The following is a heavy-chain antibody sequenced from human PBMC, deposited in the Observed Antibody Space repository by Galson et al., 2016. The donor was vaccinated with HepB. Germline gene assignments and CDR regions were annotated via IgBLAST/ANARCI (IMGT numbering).Heavy chain of an antibody. CDR2: INHSGST. CDR3: ARQVGRGSWAFDI. J-gene: IGHJ3*02. Sequence: SETLSLTCAVYGGSFRGFYWSWIRQPPGKGLEWIGEINHSGSTNYNPSLKSRVTISLDTSKKQFSLKLSSVTAADTAVYYCARQVGRGSWAFDIWGQGTMVTVSS. CDR1: GGSFRGFY. V-gene: IGHV4-34*01. D-gene: IGHD1-26*01.